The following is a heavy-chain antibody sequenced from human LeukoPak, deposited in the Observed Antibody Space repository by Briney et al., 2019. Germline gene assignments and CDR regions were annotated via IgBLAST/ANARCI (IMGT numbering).Heavy chain of an antibody. V-gene: IGHV3-53*01. CDR3: GRDFLTGYFDY. CDR1: GFTVSSNY. Sequence: GGSLRLSCAASGFTVSSNYMSWVRQAPGKGLEWVSVIYRGGSTYYADSVKGRFTISRDNSKNTLYLQMNSLRAEDTAVYYCGRDFLTGYFDYWGQGTLVTVSS. J-gene: IGHJ4*02. CDR2: IYRGGST. D-gene: IGHD3-9*01.